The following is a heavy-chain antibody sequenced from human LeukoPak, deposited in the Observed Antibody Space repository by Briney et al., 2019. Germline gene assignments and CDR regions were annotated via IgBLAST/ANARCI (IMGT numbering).Heavy chain of an antibody. V-gene: IGHV3-21*01. D-gene: IGHD3-10*01. Sequence: GGSLRLSCAASGFAFSSYSMNWVRQAPGKGLEWASSISSSSSYIYYADSVKGRFTISRDNAKNSLYLQMNSLRAEDTAVYYCARDHSGSGSMDVWGKGTTVTVSS. CDR2: ISSSSSYI. J-gene: IGHJ6*04. CDR3: ARDHSGSGSMDV. CDR1: GFAFSSYS.